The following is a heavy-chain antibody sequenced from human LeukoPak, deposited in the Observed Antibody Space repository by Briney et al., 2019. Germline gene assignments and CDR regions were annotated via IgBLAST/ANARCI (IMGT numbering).Heavy chain of an antibody. CDR1: GGTFSSYA. J-gene: IGHJ3*02. Sequence: VASVKVSCKASGGTFSSYAISWVRQAPGQGLEWMGWISAYNGNTNYAQKFQGRVTMTEDTSTDTAYMELSSLRSEDTAVYYCATGYPQVGALGAFDIWGQGTMVTVSS. CDR2: ISAYNGNT. D-gene: IGHD1-26*01. CDR3: ATGYPQVGALGAFDI. V-gene: IGHV1-18*01.